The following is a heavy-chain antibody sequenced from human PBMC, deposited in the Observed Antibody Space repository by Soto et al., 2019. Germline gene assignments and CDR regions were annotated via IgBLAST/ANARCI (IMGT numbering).Heavy chain of an antibody. V-gene: IGHV1-69*13. CDR3: ARDVGEQLWLPLDYYYGMDV. Sequence: VASVKVSCKASGGTFSSYAISWVRQAPGQGLEWMGGIIPIFGTANYAQKFQGRVTITADESTSTAYMELSSLRSEDTAVYYCARDVGEQLWLPLDYYYGMDVWGQGTTVTVSS. D-gene: IGHD5-18*01. CDR1: GGTFSSYA. CDR2: IIPIFGTA. J-gene: IGHJ6*02.